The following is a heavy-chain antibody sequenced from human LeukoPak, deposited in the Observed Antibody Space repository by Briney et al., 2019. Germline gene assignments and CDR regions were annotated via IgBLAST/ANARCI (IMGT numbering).Heavy chain of an antibody. J-gene: IGHJ5*02. D-gene: IGHD3-16*01. Sequence: SETLSLNCTVSGGSISSYYWSWIRQPPGQGLEWIGYIYYSGSTNYNPSLKSRVTISVDTSKNQFSLKLSSVTAADTAVYYCARDRGLGVVWFDPWGQGTLVTVSS. V-gene: IGHV4-59*01. CDR3: ARDRGLGVVWFDP. CDR1: GGSISSYY. CDR2: IYYSGST.